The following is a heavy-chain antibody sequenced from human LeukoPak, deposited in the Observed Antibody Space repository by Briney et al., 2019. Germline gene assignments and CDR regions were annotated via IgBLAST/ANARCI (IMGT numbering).Heavy chain of an antibody. D-gene: IGHD2-15*01. J-gene: IGHJ6*03. CDR1: GYTFTGYY. CDR3: ARGGYCSGGSCFLRGHDYYMDV. Sequence: ASVKVSCKASGYTFTGYYMHWVRQAPGQGLEWMGWISPYNGNTNYAQKLQGRVTMTTDTSTSTAYIELRSLRSDDTAVYYCARGGYCSGGSCFLRGHDYYMDVWGKGTTVTVSS. CDR2: ISPYNGNT. V-gene: IGHV1-18*04.